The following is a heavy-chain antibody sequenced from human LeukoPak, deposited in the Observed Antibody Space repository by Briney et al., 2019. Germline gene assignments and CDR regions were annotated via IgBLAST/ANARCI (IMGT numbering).Heavy chain of an antibody. CDR3: ARDGFVVPAAIELDY. D-gene: IGHD2-2*01. CDR1: DYAFTSYG. J-gene: IGHJ4*02. CDR2: ISAYNGNT. Sequence: ASVKVTCKASDYAFTSYGISWVRQAPGQGLAWVGWISAYNGNTNYAQKLQGRVPMTTETSTSTAYMRLRSLRSDDTAVYYCARDGFVVPAAIELDYRGQGTLVTVSS. V-gene: IGHV1-18*01.